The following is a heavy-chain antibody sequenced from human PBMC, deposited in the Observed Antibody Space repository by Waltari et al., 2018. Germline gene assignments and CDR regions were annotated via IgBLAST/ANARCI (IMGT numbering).Heavy chain of an antibody. CDR1: GYTFTGYY. CDR2: INPNSGGT. Sequence: QVQLVQSGAEVKKPGASVKVSCKASGYTFTGYYMHWVRQAPGQGLEWMGWINPNSGGTNYAQKFQGRVTMTRDTSISTAYMELSRLRSDDTAVYYCARVSAAGRRNDAFDIWGQGTMVTVSS. D-gene: IGHD6-13*01. J-gene: IGHJ3*02. CDR3: ARVSAAGRRNDAFDI. V-gene: IGHV1-2*02.